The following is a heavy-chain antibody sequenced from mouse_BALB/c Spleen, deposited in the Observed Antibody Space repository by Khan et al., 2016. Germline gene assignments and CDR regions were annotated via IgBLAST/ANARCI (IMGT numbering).Heavy chain of an antibody. CDR2: IYPGDGDT. D-gene: IGHD2-2*01. Sequence: QVQLQQPGAELVRPGSSVKISCKASGYAFSIYWMNWVKQRPGQGLEWIGQIYPGDGDTDYNGKFKDKATLTADKSSSTAYMQLSSLTSEDSAVYLCARSGYGYDYWGQGTTLTVSS. J-gene: IGHJ2*01. CDR3: ARSGYGYDY. CDR1: GYAFSIYW. V-gene: IGHV1-80*01.